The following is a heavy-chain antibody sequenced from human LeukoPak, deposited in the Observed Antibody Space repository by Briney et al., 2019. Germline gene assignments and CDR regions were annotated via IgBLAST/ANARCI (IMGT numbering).Heavy chain of an antibody. D-gene: IGHD6-19*01. CDR3: ARSPWQWLVPGNYYYYMDV. V-gene: IGHV4-61*10. CDR1: GVSINSDDYY. J-gene: IGHJ6*03. Sequence: SETLSLTCTVSGVSINSDDYYWTWVRQPAGKGLEWIGYIYYSGSTNYNPSLKSRVTISVDTSKNQFSLKLSSVTAADTAVYYCARSPWQWLVPGNYYYYMDVWGKGTTVTISS. CDR2: IYYSGST.